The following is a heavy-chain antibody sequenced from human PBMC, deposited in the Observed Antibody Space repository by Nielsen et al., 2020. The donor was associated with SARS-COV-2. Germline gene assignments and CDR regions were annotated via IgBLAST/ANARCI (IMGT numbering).Heavy chain of an antibody. V-gene: IGHV4-39*07. Sequence: SETLSLTCTVSGGSISSSSYYWGWIRQPPGKGLEWIGSIYYSGSTYYNPSLKSRVTISIDTSKNQFSLRLRSVTAADTALYFCARDYYGDYLDGFDIWGQGTMVTVSS. CDR1: GGSISSSSYY. CDR3: ARDYYGDYLDGFDI. D-gene: IGHD4-17*01. CDR2: IYYSGST. J-gene: IGHJ3*02.